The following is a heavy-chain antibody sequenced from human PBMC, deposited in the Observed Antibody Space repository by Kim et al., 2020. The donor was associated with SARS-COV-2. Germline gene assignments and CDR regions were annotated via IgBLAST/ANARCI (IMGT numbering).Heavy chain of an antibody. Sequence: SETLSLTCTVSGGSISSGGYYWSWIRQHPGKGLEWIGYIYYSGSTYYNPSLKSRVTISVDTSKNQFSLKLSSVTAADTAVYYCAREQGTVTPNNYYGMDAWGQGTTVTVSS. CDR3: AREQGTVTPNNYYGMDA. J-gene: IGHJ6*02. V-gene: IGHV4-31*03. CDR2: IYYSGST. CDR1: GGSISSGGYY. D-gene: IGHD4-17*01.